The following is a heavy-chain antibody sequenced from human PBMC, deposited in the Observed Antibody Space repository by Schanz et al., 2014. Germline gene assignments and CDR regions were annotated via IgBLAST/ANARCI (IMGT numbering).Heavy chain of an antibody. Sequence: EVQLVESGGGLIQPGGSLRLSCVASGFTVSSNYMSWVRQAPGKGLVWISRINSDGSSASYADSVKGRFTISRDNAKNTLYLQMNSVRAEDSAVYYCTRGSGSRSYGWYYDSWGQGTLVTVSS. CDR1: GFTVSSNY. CDR2: INSDGSSA. CDR3: TRGSGSRSYGWYYDS. J-gene: IGHJ4*02. D-gene: IGHD3-10*01. V-gene: IGHV3-74*02.